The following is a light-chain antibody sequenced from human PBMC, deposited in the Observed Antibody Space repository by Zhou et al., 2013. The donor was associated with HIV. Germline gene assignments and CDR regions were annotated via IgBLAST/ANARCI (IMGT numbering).Light chain of an antibody. CDR2: KAS. V-gene: IGKV1-5*03. CDR1: QSIGDW. CDR3: QLYNTYPLT. J-gene: IGKJ4*01. Sequence: DIQMTQSPSTLSASVGDRVTITCRASQSIGDWLAWYQQKPGKAPKLLIYKASNLESEVPSRFSGSGSGTEFTLTVSSLQADDFATYYCQLYNTYPLTFGGGPRWRPN.